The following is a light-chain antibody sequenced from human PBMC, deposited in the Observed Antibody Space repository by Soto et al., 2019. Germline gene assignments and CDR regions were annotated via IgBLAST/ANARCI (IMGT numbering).Light chain of an antibody. Sequence: DIQMTQSPSSLSACVGDRVNITCRASQGISNFLAWYQQKPGKVPKLLISAASTFQSGVPSRFSGSGSGTDFTLTITSLQPEDVATYYCQKYSSVITFGQGTRLEIK. CDR3: QKYSSVIT. CDR2: AAS. J-gene: IGKJ5*01. V-gene: IGKV1-27*01. CDR1: QGISNF.